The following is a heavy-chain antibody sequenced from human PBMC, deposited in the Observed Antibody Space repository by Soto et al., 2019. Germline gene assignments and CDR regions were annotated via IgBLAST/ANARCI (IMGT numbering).Heavy chain of an antibody. V-gene: IGHV3-74*01. J-gene: IGHJ4*02. CDR3: VRTSLVVAVATREDF. CDR2: IDSDGSRR. D-gene: IGHD2-15*01. CDR1: GFTFSNYW. Sequence: EVQLVESGGGLVQPGESLRLSCAASGFTFSNYWMHWVRQAPGKGLGWVSRIDSDGSRRTYADFVKGRFTISRDNAKYTVYLHMNSLTAEDTAVYYCVRTSLVVAVATREDFWGQGTLVTVSS.